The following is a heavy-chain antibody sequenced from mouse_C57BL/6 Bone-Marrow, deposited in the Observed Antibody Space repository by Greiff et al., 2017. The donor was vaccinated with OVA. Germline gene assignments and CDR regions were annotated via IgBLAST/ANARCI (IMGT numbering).Heavy chain of an antibody. V-gene: IGHV1-19*01. CDR2: INPYNGGT. CDR1: GYTFTDYY. D-gene: IGHD4-1*02. J-gene: IGHJ3*01. Sequence: EVKLMESGPVLVKPGASVKMSCKASGYTFTDYYMNWVKQSHGKSLEWIGVINPYNGGTSYNQKFKGKATLTVDKSSSTAYMELNSLTSEDSAVYYCARRVNWDWFAYWGQGTLVTVSA. CDR3: ARRVNWDWFAY.